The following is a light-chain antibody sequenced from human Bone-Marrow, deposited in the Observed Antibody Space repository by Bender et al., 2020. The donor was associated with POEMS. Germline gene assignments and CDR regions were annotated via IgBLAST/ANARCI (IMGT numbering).Light chain of an antibody. CDR2: KNT. Sequence: QSVLTQPPSASGTPGQGVIIPCSGSRSNVGGNHVSWYQQLPGTAPKLLIFKNTQRPSGVPDRFSGSTSGTSASLAISGLRSDDEADYYCAAWDDSLAGVVFGGGTKLTV. J-gene: IGLJ2*01. CDR3: AAWDDSLAGVV. V-gene: IGLV1-47*01. CDR1: RSNVGGNH.